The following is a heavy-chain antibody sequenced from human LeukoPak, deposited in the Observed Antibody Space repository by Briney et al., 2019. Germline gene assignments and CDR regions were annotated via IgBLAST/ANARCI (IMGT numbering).Heavy chain of an antibody. D-gene: IGHD1-14*01. CDR3: ARDQTQAGPTTVDH. V-gene: IGHV3-74*01. J-gene: IGHJ4*02. CDR2: ISSGGSDT. CDR1: GFSFSSYW. Sequence: GGSLRLYCVASGFSFSSYWMHWVRQAPGKGLVWVSRISSGGSDTKYVDSVKGRFTISRDNGKNTLYLEMNSLRVEDTAVYYCARDQTQAGPTTVDHWGQGTQVTVSS.